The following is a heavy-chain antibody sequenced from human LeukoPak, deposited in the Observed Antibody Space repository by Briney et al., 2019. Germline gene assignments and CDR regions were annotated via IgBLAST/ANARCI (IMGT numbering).Heavy chain of an antibody. CDR1: GFPFRNYW. CDR3: ATVSRSSGRGYFDY. D-gene: IGHD6-19*01. Sequence: QPGGSLRLSCAASGFPFRNYWMHWVRQAPGKGRVWVSRMNSDGSSTSYADSVKGRFTISRDNAKNTLYLQMNSLRAEDAAVYYCATVSRSSGRGYFDYWGPGTLVTVSS. J-gene: IGHJ4*02. V-gene: IGHV3-74*01. CDR2: MNSDGSST.